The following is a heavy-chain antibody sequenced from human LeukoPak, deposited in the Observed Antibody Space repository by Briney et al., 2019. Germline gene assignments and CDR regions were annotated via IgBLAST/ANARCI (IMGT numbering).Heavy chain of an antibody. CDR3: ATMTTVTMYSYYFDS. CDR1: GDSIDDSY. J-gene: IGHJ4*02. CDR2: ISYSGST. V-gene: IGHV4-59*01. D-gene: IGHD4-11*01. Sequence: SETLSLTCTVSGDSIDDSYWSWIRQSPGKGLEWIGYISYSGSTNYNPSLKSRVTISFDTSKNQFSLRLTSVTAADTAVYSCATMTTVTMYSYYFDSWGQGTLVTVSP.